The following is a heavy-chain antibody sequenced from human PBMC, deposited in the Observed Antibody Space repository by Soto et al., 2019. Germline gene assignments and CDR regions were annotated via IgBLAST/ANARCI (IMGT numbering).Heavy chain of an antibody. CDR1: GFTFSSYD. CDR2: IGTAGDT. J-gene: IGHJ4*02. Sequence: ESGGGLVQPGGSLRLSCAASGFTFSSYDMHWVRQATGKGLEWVSAIGTAGDTYYPGSVKGRFTISRENAKNSLYLQMNSLRAGDTAVYYCARDGVGGSFDYWGQGTLVTVSS. D-gene: IGHD2-8*01. CDR3: ARDGVGGSFDY. V-gene: IGHV3-13*01.